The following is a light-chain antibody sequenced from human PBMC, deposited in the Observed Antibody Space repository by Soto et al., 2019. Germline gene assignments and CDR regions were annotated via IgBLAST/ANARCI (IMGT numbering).Light chain of an antibody. J-gene: IGKJ1*01. Sequence: EIVMTQSPDTLSGSPGERATLSCRASQTLNINLAWYQQKPGQAPRLLIYGASTRATGFPARFSGSGSGTVFTLTITNLQPEDSAVYYCQQYSDGLTFGQGTKVEIK. CDR2: GAS. V-gene: IGKV3-15*01. CDR3: QQYSDGLT. CDR1: QTLNIN.